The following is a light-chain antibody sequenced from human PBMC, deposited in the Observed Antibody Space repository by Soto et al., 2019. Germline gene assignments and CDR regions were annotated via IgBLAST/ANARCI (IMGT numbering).Light chain of an antibody. CDR1: SSDVGGYNY. CDR2: EVT. Sequence: QSVVTQPASVSGSPGQSVTISCTGTSSDVGGYNYVSWFQQHPDKAPKLVIYEVTHRPSGFSDRFSGSKSGNTAFLTISGLQTEDEADYYCSSYANTNTYVFGTGTKVTV. J-gene: IGLJ1*01. V-gene: IGLV2-14*01. CDR3: SSYANTNTYV.